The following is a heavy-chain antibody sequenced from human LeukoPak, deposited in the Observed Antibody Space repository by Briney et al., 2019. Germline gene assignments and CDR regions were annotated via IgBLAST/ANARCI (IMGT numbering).Heavy chain of an antibody. CDR1: GGSISSSSYY. V-gene: IGHV4-39*01. D-gene: IGHD4-17*01. Sequence: SETLSLTCTVSGGSISSSSYYWGWIRQPPGKGLEWIGSIYYSGSTYYNPSLKSRVTISVDTSKNQFSLKLISVTAADTAVYYCARPYGAAGLDWGQGTLVTVSS. CDR2: IYYSGST. J-gene: IGHJ4*02. CDR3: ARPYGAAGLD.